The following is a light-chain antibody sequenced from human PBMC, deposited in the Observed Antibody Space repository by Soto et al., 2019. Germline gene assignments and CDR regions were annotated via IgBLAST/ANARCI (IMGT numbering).Light chain of an antibody. Sequence: SYELTQPPSVSVAPGQTARISCGGNNIGSKSVHWYQQRPGQAPVLVVSDDSDRPSGIPERFSGSNSGITATLTISRVEAGDEADYYCQVWDTSRDSVVFGGGTKVTVL. CDR3: QVWDTSRDSVV. J-gene: IGLJ2*01. CDR1: NIGSKS. CDR2: DDS. V-gene: IGLV3-21*02.